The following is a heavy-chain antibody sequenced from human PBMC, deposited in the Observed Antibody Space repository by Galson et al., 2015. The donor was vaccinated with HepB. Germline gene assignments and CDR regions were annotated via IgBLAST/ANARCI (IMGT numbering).Heavy chain of an antibody. CDR2: INHSGST. CDR1: GGSFSGYY. V-gene: IGHV4-34*01. Sequence: ETLSLTCAVYGGSFSGYYWSWIRQPPGKGLEWIGEINHSGSTNYNPSLKSRVTISIDTSKNQFSLKLSSVTAADTAVYYCARGRYSYGADYWCQGTLVTVSS. CDR3: ARGRYSYGADY. J-gene: IGHJ4*02. D-gene: IGHD5-18*01.